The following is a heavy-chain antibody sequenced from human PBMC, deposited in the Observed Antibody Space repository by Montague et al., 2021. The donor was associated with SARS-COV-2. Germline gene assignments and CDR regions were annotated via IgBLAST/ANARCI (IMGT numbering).Heavy chain of an antibody. Sequence: LRLSFAASGFIFSSYEMNWVRQAPGKGLEWISYISSGGGGSTKHYTDSVKGRFTISRDNAKNSLYLQMNSLRVEDTAIYYCARDRDWDDWCGMDVWGQGTTVTVSS. CDR2: ISSGGGGSTK. V-gene: IGHV3-48*03. CDR1: GFIFSSYE. D-gene: IGHD2-21*01. J-gene: IGHJ6*02. CDR3: ARDRDWDDWCGMDV.